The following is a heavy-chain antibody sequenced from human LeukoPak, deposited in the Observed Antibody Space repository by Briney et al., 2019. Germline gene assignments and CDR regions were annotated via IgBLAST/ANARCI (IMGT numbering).Heavy chain of an antibody. D-gene: IGHD1-14*01. CDR2: ISHSGST. CDR3: ARGTGGY. V-gene: IGHV4-34*01. CDR1: GGSFSDYY. Sequence: SETLSLTCAVYGGSFSDYYWSWIRQPPGKGLEWIGEISHSGSTNYNPSLKSRVTISVDTSKNQFSLKLSSVTAADTAVYYCARGTGGYWGQGTLVTVSS. J-gene: IGHJ4*02.